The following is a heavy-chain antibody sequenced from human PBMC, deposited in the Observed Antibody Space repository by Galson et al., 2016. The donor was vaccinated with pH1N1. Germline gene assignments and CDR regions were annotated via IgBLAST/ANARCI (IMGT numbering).Heavy chain of an antibody. V-gene: IGHV2-5*02. J-gene: IGHJ4*02. CDR2: VYWDDDK. CDR1: GFSLSTRRVG. CDR3: TWQLWGCTGGSRQPRRPDF. Sequence: PALVKPTQTLTLTCTFSGFSLSTRRVGVGWIRQPPGKALEWLALVYWDDDKRYSPSLTTRLTITQDTSRNQVVLTMTNMHPVDTATYYCTWQLWGCTGGSRQPRRPDFWGQGNL. D-gene: IGHD2-15*01.